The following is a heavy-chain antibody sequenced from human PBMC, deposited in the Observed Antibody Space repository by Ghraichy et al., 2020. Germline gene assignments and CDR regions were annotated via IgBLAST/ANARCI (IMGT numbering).Heavy chain of an antibody. V-gene: IGHV6-1*01. CDR3: ARGGYSGYELSP. CDR1: GDSVSSNSAA. Sequence: ISGDSVSSNSAAWNWIRQSPSRGLEWLGRTYYRSKWYNDYAVSVKSRITINPDTSKNQFSLQLNSVTPEDTAVYFCARGGYSGYELSPWGQGTLVTVST. J-gene: IGHJ5*02. CDR2: TYYRSKWYN. D-gene: IGHD5-12*01.